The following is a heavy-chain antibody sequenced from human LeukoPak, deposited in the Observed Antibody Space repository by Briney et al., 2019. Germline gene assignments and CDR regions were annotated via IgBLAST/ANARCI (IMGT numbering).Heavy chain of an antibody. CDR1: GGSISSYY. CDR3: ARDRYGGNSGEFDY. Sequence: SETLSLTCTVSGGSISSYYWSWIRQSPGKTLEWIGYIYYTGTTNYNPSLKSRVTILVDTSKNQFSLKLSSVTAAHTAVYYCARDRYGGNSGEFDYWGQGTLVTVSS. V-gene: IGHV4-59*01. J-gene: IGHJ4*02. CDR2: IYYTGTT. D-gene: IGHD4-23*01.